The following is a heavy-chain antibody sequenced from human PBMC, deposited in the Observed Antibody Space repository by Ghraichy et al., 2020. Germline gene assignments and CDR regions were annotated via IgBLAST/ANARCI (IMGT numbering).Heavy chain of an antibody. Sequence: SVKVSCKASGGTFSSYTISWVRQAPGQGLEWMGRIIPILGIANYAQKFQGRVTITADKSTSTAYMELSSLRSEDTAVYYCARTGIAAAGTLVGYFDYWGQGTLVTVSS. CDR3: ARTGIAAAGTLVGYFDY. D-gene: IGHD6-13*01. J-gene: IGHJ4*02. CDR1: GGTFSSYT. CDR2: IIPILGIA. V-gene: IGHV1-69*02.